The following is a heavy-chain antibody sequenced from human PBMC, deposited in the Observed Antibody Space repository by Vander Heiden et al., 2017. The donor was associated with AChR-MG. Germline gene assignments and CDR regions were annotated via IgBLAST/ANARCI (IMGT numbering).Heavy chain of an antibody. J-gene: IGHJ4*02. CDR3: ARVSPYYYDSSGQPDY. CDR1: GGPFSSYT. V-gene: IGHV1-69*02. CDR2: IIPILGIA. Sequence: QVQLVQSGAEVKKPGSSVKVSCKASGGPFSSYTISWVRQAPGQGFEWMGRIIPILGIANYAQKFQGRVTITADKSTSTAYMELSSLRSEDTAVYYCARVSPYYYDSSGQPDYWGQGTLVTVSS. D-gene: IGHD3-22*01.